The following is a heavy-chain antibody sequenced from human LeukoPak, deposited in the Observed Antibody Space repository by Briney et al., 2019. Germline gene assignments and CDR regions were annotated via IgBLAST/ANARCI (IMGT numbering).Heavy chain of an antibody. CDR1: GFTFSSYA. CDR3: AKDWAHYSYYGMDV. J-gene: IGHJ6*02. D-gene: IGHD3-16*01. Sequence: GGSLRLSCAASGFTFSSYAMSWVRQAPGKGLEWVSAISGSGGSAYYADSVKGRFTISRDNSKNTLYLQMNSLRTEDTAVYYCAKDWAHYSYYGMDVWGQGTTVTVSS. CDR2: ISGSGGSA. V-gene: IGHV3-23*01.